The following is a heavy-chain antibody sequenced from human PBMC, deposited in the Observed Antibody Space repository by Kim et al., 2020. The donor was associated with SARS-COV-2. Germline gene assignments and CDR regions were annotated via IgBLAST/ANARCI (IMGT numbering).Heavy chain of an antibody. J-gene: IGHJ4*02. V-gene: IGHV4-39*01. CDR3: ARRLGWIAVAGKTLGNFDY. Sequence: SETLSLTCTVSGGSISSSSYYWGWIRQPPGKGLEWIGSIYYSGSTYYNPSLKSRVTISVDTSKNQFSLKLSSVTAADTAVYYCARRLGWIAVAGKTLGNFDYWGQGTLVTVSS. D-gene: IGHD6-19*01. CDR1: GGSISSSSYY. CDR2: IYYSGST.